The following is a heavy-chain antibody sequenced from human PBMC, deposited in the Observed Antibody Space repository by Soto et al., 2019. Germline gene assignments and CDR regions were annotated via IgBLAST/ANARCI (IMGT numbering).Heavy chain of an antibody. J-gene: IGHJ4*02. CDR1: GDSISSGDYY. V-gene: IGHV4-61*08. Sequence: SETLSLTCTVSGDSISSGDYYWSWIRQPPGKGLEWIGYIYYSGSTNYNPSLKSRVTISVDTSKNQFSLKLSSETAADTAVYYCARVPRVAAAGNFRFDYWGQGTLVTVSS. CDR3: ARVPRVAAAGNFRFDY. D-gene: IGHD6-13*01. CDR2: IYYSGST.